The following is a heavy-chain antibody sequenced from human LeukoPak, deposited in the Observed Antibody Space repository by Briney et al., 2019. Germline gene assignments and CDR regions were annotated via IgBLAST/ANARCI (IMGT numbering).Heavy chain of an antibody. J-gene: IGHJ3*02. CDR2: ISGSGGST. CDR3: AKAKAEYSGYDLDAFDI. CDR1: GFTFSSYA. V-gene: IGHV3-23*01. Sequence: PGGSLRLSCAASGFTFSSYAMSWVRQAPGKGLEWVSAISGSGGSTYYADSVKGRFTISRDNSKNTLYLQMNSLRAEDTAVYYCAKAKAEYSGYDLDAFDIWGQGTMVTVSS. D-gene: IGHD5-12*01.